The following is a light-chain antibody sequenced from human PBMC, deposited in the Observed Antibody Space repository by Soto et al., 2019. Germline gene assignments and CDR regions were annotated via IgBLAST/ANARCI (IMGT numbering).Light chain of an antibody. CDR2: AAS. CDR3: HQSYSTPRT. CDR1: QSISSY. J-gene: IGKJ1*01. V-gene: IGKV1-39*01. Sequence: DIQMTQSPSSLSASVGDRVTITCLASQSISSYLNWYQQKPGKAPKLLIYAASSLQSGVPSRLSGSGSVTNFTLTISSLQPEDFATYYCHQSYSTPRTFGPGTKVEIK.